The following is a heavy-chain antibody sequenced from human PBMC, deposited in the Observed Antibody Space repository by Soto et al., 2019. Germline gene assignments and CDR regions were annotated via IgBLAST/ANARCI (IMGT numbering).Heavy chain of an antibody. Sequence: GGSLRLSCAASGFTVSSNYMSWVRQAPGKGLEWVSVIYSGGSTYYADSVKGRFTISRDNSKNTLYLQMNSLRAEDTAVYYCARTYCSSTSCYGYYMDVWGKGTTVTVSS. CDR1: GFTVSSNY. CDR2: IYSGGST. D-gene: IGHD2-2*01. CDR3: ARTYCSSTSCYGYYMDV. V-gene: IGHV3-53*01. J-gene: IGHJ6*03.